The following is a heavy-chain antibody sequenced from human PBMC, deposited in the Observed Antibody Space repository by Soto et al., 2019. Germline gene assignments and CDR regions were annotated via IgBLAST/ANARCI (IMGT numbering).Heavy chain of an antibody. CDR3: ARWETYYSYMDV. CDR2: IYYSGST. J-gene: IGHJ6*03. Sequence: SETLSLTCAVSGGSISSNSYYWGWIRQPPGKGLEWLGSIYYSGSTYYNPSLKSRVTISVDTSKNHFSLTLSSVTAADTAVYSCARWETYYSYMDVWGKGTTVTVSS. V-gene: IGHV4-39*02. D-gene: IGHD1-26*01. CDR1: GGSISSNSYY.